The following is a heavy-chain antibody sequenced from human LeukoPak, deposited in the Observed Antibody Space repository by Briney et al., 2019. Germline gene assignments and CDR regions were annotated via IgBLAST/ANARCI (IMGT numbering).Heavy chain of an antibody. V-gene: IGHV4-31*03. CDR3: ARGPSFGGSSRFDL. D-gene: IGHD6-6*01. CDR1: GGSINSGGYY. Sequence: SQTLSLTCSVSGGSINSGGYYWTWIRQLPGKGLEWIVFISHRGNTYYNSSLKSRVIMSVDTSKNQFTLILSSVTAADTALYYCARGPSFGGSSRFDLWGRGTLVSVSS. CDR2: ISHRGNT. J-gene: IGHJ2*01.